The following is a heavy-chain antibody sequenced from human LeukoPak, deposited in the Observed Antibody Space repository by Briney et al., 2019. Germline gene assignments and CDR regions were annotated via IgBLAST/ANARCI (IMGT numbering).Heavy chain of an antibody. V-gene: IGHV1-2*02. CDR3: ARGYDSSGYPGD. Sequence: ASVKVSCKASGYTFTGSYMHWVRQAPGQGLEWMGWINPNSGGTIYAQKFQGRVTVTRDASISTVYMELSRLRSDDTAVYYCARGYDSSGYPGDWGQGTLVTVSS. J-gene: IGHJ4*02. D-gene: IGHD3-22*01. CDR2: INPNSGGT. CDR1: GYTFTGSY.